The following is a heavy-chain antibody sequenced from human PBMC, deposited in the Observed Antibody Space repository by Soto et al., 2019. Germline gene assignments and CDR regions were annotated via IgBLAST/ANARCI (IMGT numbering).Heavy chain of an antibody. V-gene: IGHV1-69*02. CDR3: ARAPVDTSMVNLDY. CDR2: IIPVLGIT. CDR1: GDTFSTST. Sequence: QVQLVQSGAEVKKPGSSVKVFCKTSGDTFSTSTISWVRQAPGQGLEWMGRIIPVLGITIYAQNLQGRVTISADTSASTVYMELSGLRSEDTAVYYCARAPVDTSMVNLDYWGQGTLVTVSS. D-gene: IGHD5-18*01. J-gene: IGHJ4*02.